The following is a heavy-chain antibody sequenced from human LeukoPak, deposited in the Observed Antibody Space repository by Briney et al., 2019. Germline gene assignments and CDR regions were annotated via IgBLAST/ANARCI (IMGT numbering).Heavy chain of an antibody. D-gene: IGHD6-19*01. J-gene: IGHJ4*01. CDR1: GITFGSSS. CDR2: ISSSGATT. V-gene: IGHV3-23*01. Sequence: GGSLRLSYAASGITFGSSSMSWVRQAPGKGLEWVAGISSSGATTYYADSLKGRFTISRDNSKNTLYLQMNSLRAEDTAVYYCAGRTVVPGTLEFWGQGILVTVSS. CDR3: AGRTVVPGTLEF.